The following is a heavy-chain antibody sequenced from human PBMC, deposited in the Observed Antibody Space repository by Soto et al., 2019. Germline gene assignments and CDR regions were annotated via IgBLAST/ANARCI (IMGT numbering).Heavy chain of an antibody. CDR3: ARESMTTVTTWGMDV. CDR1: GYTFTSYG. CDR2: ISAYNGNT. Sequence: ASVKVSCKASGYTFTSYGISWVRQAPGQGLEWMGWISAYNGNTNYAQKLQGRVTMTTDTSTSTAYMELRSLRSDDTAVYYCARESMTTVTTWGMDVWGQGTTVTVSS. V-gene: IGHV1-18*01. J-gene: IGHJ6*02. D-gene: IGHD4-4*01.